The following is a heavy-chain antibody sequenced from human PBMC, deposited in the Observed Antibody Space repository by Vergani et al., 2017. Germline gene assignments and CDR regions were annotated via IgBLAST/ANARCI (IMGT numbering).Heavy chain of an antibody. V-gene: IGHV2-5*04. CDR3: VYRKTEGGTTGCFYPFYYDYCRDV. CDR2: IYWNDDQ. D-gene: IGHD1-7*01. J-gene: IGHJ6*03. Sequence: QITLKESGPTLVKPTQTLTLTCTFSGFSLNTRGVSVAWIRQPPGKALDWLALIYWNDDQHYSPSLNNRVTITKDTSKNQVVLTMTNMDYVDTGTYYCVYRKTEGGTTGCFYPFYYDYCRDVWGKGTTVTVSS. CDR1: GFSLNTRGVS.